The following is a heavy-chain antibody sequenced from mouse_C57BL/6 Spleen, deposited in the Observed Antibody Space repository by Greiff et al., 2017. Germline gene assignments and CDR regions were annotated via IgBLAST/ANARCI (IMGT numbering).Heavy chain of an antibody. V-gene: IGHV1-50*01. CDR3: ARSERGRLAY. J-gene: IGHJ3*01. CDR2: IDPSDSYT. CDR1: GYTFTSYW. Sequence: QVQLKQPGAELVKPGASVKLSCKASGYTFTSYWMQWVKQRPGQGLEWIGEIDPSDSYTNYNQKFKGKATLTVDTSSSTAYMQLSSLTSEDSAVYYCARSERGRLAYGGKGTLVTVSA. D-gene: IGHD4-1*01.